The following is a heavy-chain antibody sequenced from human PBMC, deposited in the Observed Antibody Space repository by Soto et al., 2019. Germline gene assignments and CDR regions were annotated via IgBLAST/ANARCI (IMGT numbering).Heavy chain of an antibody. CDR3: AKEYYDYVWGSYRPPWGYFDL. V-gene: IGHV3-9*01. J-gene: IGHJ2*01. CDR1: GFTFDDYA. CDR2: ISWNSGSI. Sequence: EVQLVESGGGLVQPGRSLRLSCAASGFTFDDYAMHWVRQAPGKGLEWVAGISWNSGSIGYADSVKGRFTISRDNAKNYLYLQMNSLGAEDTALYYCAKEYYDYVWGSYRPPWGYFDLWGRCTLVTVSS. D-gene: IGHD3-16*02.